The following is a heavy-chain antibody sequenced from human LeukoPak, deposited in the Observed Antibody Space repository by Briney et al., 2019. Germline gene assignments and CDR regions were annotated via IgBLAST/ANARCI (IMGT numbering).Heavy chain of an antibody. CDR3: ARYRNGGNFDY. J-gene: IGHJ4*02. CDR1: GFTFSSYW. D-gene: IGHD1-14*01. Sequence: PGGSLRLSCAASGFTFSSYWMSWVRRAPGKGLEWVANINQDGSEKYYVDSMRGRFTISRDNSMTSVYLQMNSLRAEDTAVYYCARYRNGGNFDYWGQGTLVTVSS. V-gene: IGHV3-7*04. CDR2: INQDGSEK.